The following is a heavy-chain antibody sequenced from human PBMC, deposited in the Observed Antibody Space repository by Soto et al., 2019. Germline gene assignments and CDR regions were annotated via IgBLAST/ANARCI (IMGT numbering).Heavy chain of an antibody. J-gene: IGHJ6*02. CDR1: GYTFTVYY. CDR2: INPNSGGT. V-gene: IGHV1-2*02. D-gene: IGHD6-19*01. CDR3: AREGYSSGWSYYYGMDV. Sequence: ASVNVSCKGSGYTFTVYYMLWVRQAPGQGLEWMGWINPNSGGTNYAQKFQGRVTMTRDTSISTAYMELSRLRSDDTAVYYCAREGYSSGWSYYYGMDVWGQGTTVTSP.